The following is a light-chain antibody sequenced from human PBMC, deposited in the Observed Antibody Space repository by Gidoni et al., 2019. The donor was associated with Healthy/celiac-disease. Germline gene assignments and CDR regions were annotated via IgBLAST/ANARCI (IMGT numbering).Light chain of an antibody. Sequence: DIQLTQSPSCLSASVGDRVTITCRASQGISSYLAWDHQKPGKAPKLLRYAASTLQSGVPSRFRGSGSGTEFTLTIRRLQPEDFATYYCQQLNSYPRTFXXXTKLEIK. V-gene: IGKV1-9*01. J-gene: IGKJ2*01. CDR3: QQLNSYPRT. CDR2: AAS. CDR1: QGISSY.